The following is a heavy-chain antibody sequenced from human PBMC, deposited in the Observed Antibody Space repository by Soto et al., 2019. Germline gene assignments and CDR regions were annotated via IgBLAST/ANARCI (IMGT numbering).Heavy chain of an antibody. CDR1: GGSISNYY. D-gene: IGHD2-15*01. V-gene: IGHV4-59*12. J-gene: IGHJ4*02. Sequence: PSETLSLTCTVSGGSISNYYWSWIRQPPGKGLEWIGYIYYSGSTYYNPSLKSRVTISVDTSKNQFSLKLSSVTAADTAVYYCARGDGYCSGGSCYGPVDYWGQGTLVTVS. CDR3: ARGDGYCSGGSCYGPVDY. CDR2: IYYSGST.